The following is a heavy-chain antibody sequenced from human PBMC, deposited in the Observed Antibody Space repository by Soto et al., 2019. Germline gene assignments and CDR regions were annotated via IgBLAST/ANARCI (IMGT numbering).Heavy chain of an antibody. Sequence: QVQVVQSGAEMKKPGSSVKVSCKTSGGTFSTAAIRWVRQAPGQGLEWMVGSMPIFRTADYAQKFQGRVTITADESATTAYLELSSLRSEDTAVYYCARDKDRAQLGGNYYYIRDVWGQGTTVTVTS. J-gene: IGHJ6*02. CDR3: ARDKDRAQLGGNYYYIRDV. CDR1: GGTFSTAA. D-gene: IGHD3-3*02. V-gene: IGHV1-69*12. CDR2: SMPIFRTA.